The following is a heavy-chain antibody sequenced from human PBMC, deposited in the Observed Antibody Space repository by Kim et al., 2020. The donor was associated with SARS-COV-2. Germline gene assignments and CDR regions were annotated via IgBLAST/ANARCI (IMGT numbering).Heavy chain of an antibody. Sequence: GESLKISCEGYGFYFSNYWIAWVRHMPVKGLEWMGMIYAGDSQTRYSPSFQGQVTISVDKSIGTAYLQWSSLQASDTAKYYCARPRYSTSWYGMDVWGQGTTVTVSS. D-gene: IGHD6-13*01. V-gene: IGHV5-51*01. J-gene: IGHJ6*02. CDR3: ARPRYSTSWYGMDV. CDR2: IYAGDSQT. CDR1: GFYFSNYW.